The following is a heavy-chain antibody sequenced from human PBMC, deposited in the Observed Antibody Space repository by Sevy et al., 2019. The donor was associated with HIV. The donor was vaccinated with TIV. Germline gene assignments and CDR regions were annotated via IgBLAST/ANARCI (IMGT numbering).Heavy chain of an antibody. CDR1: GFTFTYAW. CDR2: IKSKPDGGTT. J-gene: IGHJ6*02. CDR3: ATDPIIVLLVTDGMDV. Sequence: GGSLRLSCAASGFTFTYAWMSWVRQAPGKGLEWVGRIKSKPDGGTTDYAAPVKGRFTISRDDSKNTVYLQMNSLKTEDTAVYYGATDPIIVLLVTDGMDVWGQGTTVTVSS. D-gene: IGHD2-8*02. V-gene: IGHV3-15*01.